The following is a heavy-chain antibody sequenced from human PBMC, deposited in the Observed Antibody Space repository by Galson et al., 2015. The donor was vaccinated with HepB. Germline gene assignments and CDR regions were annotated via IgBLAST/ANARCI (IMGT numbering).Heavy chain of an antibody. J-gene: IGHJ4*02. V-gene: IGHV3-30-3*01. CDR2: ISYDGSNK. D-gene: IGHD1-26*01. CDR1: GFTFSSYA. Sequence: SLRLSCAASGFTFSSYAMHWVRQAPGKGLEWVAVISYDGSNKYYADSVKGRFTISRDNSKNTLYLQMNSLRAEDTAVYYCARAYGGSYGIYFDYWGQGTLVTVSS. CDR3: ARAYGGSYGIYFDY.